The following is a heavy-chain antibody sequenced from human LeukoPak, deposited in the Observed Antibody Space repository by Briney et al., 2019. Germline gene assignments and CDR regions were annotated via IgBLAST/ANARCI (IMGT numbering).Heavy chain of an antibody. CDR2: IPYAGNNK. CDR1: GVTSSSYA. CDR3: ARDSDY. J-gene: IGHJ4*02. Sequence: GRSLSPSRAPSGVTSSSYAINWFRQAPSHRLEALAVIPYAGNNKDFADSVKGRFTISRDNSKNTVYLQMNSLRPEETAVYFCARDSDYWGQGTLVTVSS. V-gene: IGHV3-30-3*01.